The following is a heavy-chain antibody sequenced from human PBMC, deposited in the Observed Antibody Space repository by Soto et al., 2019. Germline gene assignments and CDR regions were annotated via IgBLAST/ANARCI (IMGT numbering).Heavy chain of an antibody. J-gene: IGHJ4*02. CDR2: ISYDGSNK. D-gene: IGHD1-7*01. Sequence: PGGSLRLSCAASGFTFSSYGMHWVRQAPGKGLEWVAVISYDGSNKYYADSVKGRFTISRDNSKNTLYLQMNGLRAEDTAVYYCAKRGTGTTGDYWGQGTLVTVSS. CDR3: AKRGTGTTGDY. V-gene: IGHV3-30*18. CDR1: GFTFSSYG.